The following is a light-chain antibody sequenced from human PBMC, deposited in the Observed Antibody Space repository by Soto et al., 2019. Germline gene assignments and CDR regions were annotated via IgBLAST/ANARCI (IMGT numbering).Light chain of an antibody. J-gene: IGLJ1*01. CDR3: AAWDDSLSGRV. V-gene: IGLV1-47*01. CDR2: RNN. Sequence: QSMLTQPPSASGTPGQRVTLSCSGSSSNIGSNYVYWYQQLPGTAPKLLIYRNNQRPSGVPDRFSGSKSGTSASLAISGLRSEDEADYYCAAWDDSLSGRVFGTGTKVTVL. CDR1: SSNIGSNY.